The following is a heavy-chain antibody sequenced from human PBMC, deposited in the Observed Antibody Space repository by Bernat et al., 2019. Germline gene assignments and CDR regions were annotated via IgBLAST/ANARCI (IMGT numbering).Heavy chain of an antibody. D-gene: IGHD6-19*01. J-gene: IGHJ5*02. CDR2: ISSSGGNT. CDR3: ARSALIAVAGIRNWFDP. V-gene: IGHV3-48*03. Sequence: EVQLVESGGGLVQPGGSLRLSCAASGFTFSSYEMNWVRQAPGKGLEWVSYISSSGGNTYYADSVKGRFTISRDNTKNSLYLQLNGLRAEDTAVYYCARSALIAVAGIRNWFDPWGQGTLVTVSS. CDR1: GFTFSSYE.